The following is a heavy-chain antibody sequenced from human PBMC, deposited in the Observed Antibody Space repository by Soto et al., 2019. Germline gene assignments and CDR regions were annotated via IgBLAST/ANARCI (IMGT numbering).Heavy chain of an antibody. J-gene: IGHJ4*02. Sequence: GGSLRLSCAASGFSLKNYAMTWVRQAPGRGLEWVSGITGSGDKTYYADSVKGRFIISRDNSENTLYLQMNSLRAEDTALYYCARDCSSSSCSVWRYWGQGTQVTVSS. CDR2: ITGSGDKT. CDR1: GFSLKNYA. V-gene: IGHV3-23*01. D-gene: IGHD2-2*01. CDR3: ARDCSSSSCSVWRY.